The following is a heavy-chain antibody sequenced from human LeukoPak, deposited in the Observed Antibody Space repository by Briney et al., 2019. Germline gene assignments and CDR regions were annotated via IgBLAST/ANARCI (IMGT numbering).Heavy chain of an antibody. D-gene: IGHD3-22*01. J-gene: IGHJ4*02. CDR1: GGSISSHY. Sequence: SETLSLTCTVSGGSISSHYWSWIRQPPGKGLEWIGYIYYSGSTNYNPSLKSRVTISVDTSKNQFSLKLSSVTAADTAVYYCARSSGYYLDFDYWGQGTLVTVSS. V-gene: IGHV4-59*11. CDR3: ARSSGYYLDFDY. CDR2: IYYSGST.